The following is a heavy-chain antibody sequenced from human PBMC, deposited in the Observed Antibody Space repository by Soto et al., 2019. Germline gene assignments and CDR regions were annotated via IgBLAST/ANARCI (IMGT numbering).Heavy chain of an antibody. CDR1: GFTFSSYW. CDR3: ARVEAYCSSTSCYWDYYYYYGVDV. CDR2: IKQDGSEK. D-gene: IGHD2-2*01. Sequence: LRLSYAASGFTFSSYWISWVRQAPGKGLEWVANIKQDGSEKYYVDSVKGRFTISRDNAKNSLYLQMNSLRAEDTAAYYCARVEAYCSSTSCYWDYYYYYGVDVWGQGTTVTVSS. V-gene: IGHV3-7*01. J-gene: IGHJ6*02.